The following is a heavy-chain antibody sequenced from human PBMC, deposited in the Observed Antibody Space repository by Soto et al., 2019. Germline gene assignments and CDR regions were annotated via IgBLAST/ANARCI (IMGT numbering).Heavy chain of an antibody. CDR2: IYYSGST. D-gene: IGHD4-4*01. Sequence: QLQLQESGPGLVKPSETLSLTCTVSGDSISSSSYYWGWIRQPPGKGLEWIGRIYYSGSTDYNQSLKSRVTISVDTSKNQFSLKLASVTAADTAVHYCARSGGLQHIDYWGQGTLVTVSS. J-gene: IGHJ4*02. V-gene: IGHV4-39*01. CDR3: ARSGGLQHIDY. CDR1: GDSISSSSYY.